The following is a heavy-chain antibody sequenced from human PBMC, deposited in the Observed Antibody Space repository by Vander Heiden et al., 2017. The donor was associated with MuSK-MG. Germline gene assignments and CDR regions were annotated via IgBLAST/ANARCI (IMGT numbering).Heavy chain of an antibody. D-gene: IGHD3-3*01. CDR2: INTDGTYI. J-gene: IGHJ6*02. CDR1: GYTFSSFW. CDR3: VRDSYDGTLFFGMDV. V-gene: IGHV3-74*01. Sequence: EVHLVESGGGLVQPGGSLRLSCAASGYTFSSFWMHWVRQARGKGLVWVSRINTDGTYIHYADSVKGRFTVSRDNAKNTLYLQMDSLRAEDTAVYFCVRDSYDGTLFFGMDVWGQGTTVTVSS.